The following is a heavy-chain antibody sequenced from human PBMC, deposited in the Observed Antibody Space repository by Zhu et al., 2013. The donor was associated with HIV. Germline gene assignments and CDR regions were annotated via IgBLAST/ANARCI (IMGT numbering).Heavy chain of an antibody. V-gene: IGHV3-74*01. CDR1: GFTFRSHW. D-gene: IGHD1-1*01. J-gene: IGHJ4*02. CDR2: INGDGSIT. CDR3: TRDGLTTITGVEFDY. Sequence: EVQLVESGGGLVQPGGSLRLSCAASGFTFRSHWMHWVRQVPGKGLVWVARINGDGSITNYADSVTGRFTISRDNAKNTLFLQMDRLRAEDTAVYYCTRDGLTTITGVEFDYWGQGTLVTVSS.